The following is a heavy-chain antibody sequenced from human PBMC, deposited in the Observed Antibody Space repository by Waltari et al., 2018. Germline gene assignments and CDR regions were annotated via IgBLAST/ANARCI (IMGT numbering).Heavy chain of an antibody. Sequence: QVQLVQSGAEVKTPGASVKVSCKASGYTFTSYGTSWVRQAPGQGLEWMGWISAYNGNTNYAQKLQGRVTMTTDTSTSTAYMELRSLRSDDTAVYYCARDRSPYYDFWRGIIGDYYMDVWGKGTTVTISS. D-gene: IGHD3-3*01. CDR2: ISAYNGNT. CDR1: GYTFTSYG. CDR3: ARDRSPYYDFWRGIIGDYYMDV. V-gene: IGHV1-18*01. J-gene: IGHJ6*03.